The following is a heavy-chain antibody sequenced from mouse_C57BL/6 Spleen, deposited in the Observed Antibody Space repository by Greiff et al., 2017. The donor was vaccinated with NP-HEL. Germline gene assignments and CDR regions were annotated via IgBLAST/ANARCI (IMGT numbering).Heavy chain of an antibody. CDR2: IDPSDSYT. Sequence: QVQLKQPGAELVKPGASVKLSCKASGYTFTSYWMQWVKQRPGQGLEWIGEIDPSDSYTNYNQKVKGKATLTVDTSSSTAYMQLSSLTSEDSAVYYCARKNLMDYWGQGTSVTVSS. CDR3: ARKNLMDY. CDR1: GYTFTSYW. J-gene: IGHJ4*01. V-gene: IGHV1-50*01.